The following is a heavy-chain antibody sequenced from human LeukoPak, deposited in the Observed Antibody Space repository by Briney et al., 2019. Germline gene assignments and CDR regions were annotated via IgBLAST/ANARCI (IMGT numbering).Heavy chain of an antibody. CDR2: INHSGST. J-gene: IGHJ4*02. V-gene: IGHV4-34*01. D-gene: IGHD5-12*01. CDR1: GGSFSGYY. Sequence: PSETLSLTCAVYGGSFSGYYWSWIRQPPGKGLEWIGEINHSGSTNYNPSLKSRVTISVDTSKNQFSLNLNSVTAADTAVYYCARSRSKWRLGFWGQGTLVTVSS. CDR3: ARSRSKWRLGF.